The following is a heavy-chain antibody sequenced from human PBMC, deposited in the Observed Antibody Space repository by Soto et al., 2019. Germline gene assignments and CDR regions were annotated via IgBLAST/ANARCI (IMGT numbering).Heavy chain of an antibody. Sequence: SETVSLTCTFSCGSVISGSYYWSWIRQPPGKGLEWIGYIYYSGSTNYNPSLKSRVTISVDTSKNQFSLKLSSVTAADTAVYYCAVYSSSWYPETNWFDPWGQGTLVTVSS. CDR1: CGSVISGSYY. V-gene: IGHV4-61*01. CDR3: AVYSSSWYPETNWFDP. CDR2: IYYSGST. J-gene: IGHJ5*02. D-gene: IGHD6-13*01.